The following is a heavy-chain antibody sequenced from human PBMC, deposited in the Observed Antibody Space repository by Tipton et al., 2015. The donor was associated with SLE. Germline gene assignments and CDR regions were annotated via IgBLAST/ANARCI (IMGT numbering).Heavy chain of an antibody. D-gene: IGHD1-1*01. CDR3: AVPWHNWNDEGAFDI. Sequence: TLSLTCTVSGGSISNHYWSWIRQPPGKGLEWIGYIYYSGSTSYNPSLRSRVSILVDKSKNQFSLKMTSVTAADTAMYYCAVPWHNWNDEGAFDIWGQGTMVIVSS. V-gene: IGHV4-59*08. CDR2: IYYSGST. CDR1: GGSISNHY. J-gene: IGHJ3*02.